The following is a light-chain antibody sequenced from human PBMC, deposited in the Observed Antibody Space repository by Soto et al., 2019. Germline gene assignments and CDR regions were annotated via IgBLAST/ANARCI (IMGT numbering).Light chain of an antibody. J-gene: IGKJ4*01. V-gene: IGKV1-33*01. CDR1: QGISKF. Sequence: DIQMTQSPSTLSGSVGDRVTITCQASQGISKFLNWYQQKPGKAPKLLIFDASDLETGVPSRFSGHRSGTDFSFTISSLQPEDIATYYCQQYDNYPLTFGGGTKVDIK. CDR2: DAS. CDR3: QQYDNYPLT.